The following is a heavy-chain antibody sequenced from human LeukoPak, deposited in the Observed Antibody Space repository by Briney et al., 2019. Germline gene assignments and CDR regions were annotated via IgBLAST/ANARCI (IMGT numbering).Heavy chain of an antibody. CDR1: GASTSSYY. V-gene: IGHV4-59*08. J-gene: IGHJ3*01. D-gene: IGHD1/OR15-1a*01. Sequence: SSETLSLNCTVSGASTSSYYWSWIRQPPGKGLEYIGYIYNTGNTNYNPSLKSRVTISADTSKNQLSLKLSSVTAADTAVYFCARLRNRNTFTFWSQGTMVTVSS. CDR2: IYNTGNT. CDR3: ARLRNRNTFTF.